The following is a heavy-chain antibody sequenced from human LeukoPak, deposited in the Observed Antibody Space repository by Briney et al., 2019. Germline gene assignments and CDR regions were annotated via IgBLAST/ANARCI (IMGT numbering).Heavy chain of an antibody. D-gene: IGHD2/OR15-2a*01. CDR2: IYDSGST. Sequence: SETLSLTCTVSSASISSYYWTWIRQSPGKGLEWIGDIYDSGSTRYNTSLESRVTISVDTSKNQFSLKLSSVTAADTAVYYCAKGGSTNFYYGDVWGQGTTVTVSS. V-gene: IGHV4-59*01. CDR3: AKGGSTNFYYGDV. CDR1: SASISSYY. J-gene: IGHJ6*02.